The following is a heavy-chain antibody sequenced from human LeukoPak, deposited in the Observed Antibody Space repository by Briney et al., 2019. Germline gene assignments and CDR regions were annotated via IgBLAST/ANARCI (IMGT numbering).Heavy chain of an antibody. CDR2: ISWNSGSI. Sequence: GGSLRLSCAASVFTFDDYAMHWVRQAPGKGLEWVSGISWNSGSIGYADSVKGRFTISRDNAKNSLYLQMNSLRAEDMALYYCAKADSRTSSGSYDYWGQGTLVTVSS. V-gene: IGHV3-9*03. D-gene: IGHD1-26*01. CDR1: VFTFDDYA. CDR3: AKADSRTSSGSYDY. J-gene: IGHJ4*02.